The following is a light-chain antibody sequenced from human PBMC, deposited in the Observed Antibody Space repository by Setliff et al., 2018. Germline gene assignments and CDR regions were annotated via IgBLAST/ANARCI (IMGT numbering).Light chain of an antibody. CDR1: SSDIGTYKR. CDR3: CSYTSSSTWV. V-gene: IGLV2-18*02. CDR2: EVT. J-gene: IGLJ3*02. Sequence: QSVLTQPPSVSGSPGQSVTISCTGTSSDIGTYKRVSWYLQPPGTASKLLIYEVTNRPSGVPDRFSGSKSGNTASLTISGLQAEDEADYYCCSYTSSSTWVFGGGTQRTVL.